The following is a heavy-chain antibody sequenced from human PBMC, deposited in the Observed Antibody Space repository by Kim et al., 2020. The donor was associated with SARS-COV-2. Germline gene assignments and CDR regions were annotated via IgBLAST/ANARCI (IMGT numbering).Heavy chain of an antibody. D-gene: IGHD3-22*01. J-gene: IGHJ5*02. CDR2: INWNGGST. Sequence: GGSLRLSCAASGFTFDDYGMSWVRQAPGKGLEWVSGINWNGGSTGYADSVKGRFTISRDNAKNSLYLQMNSLRAEDTALYHCARDRGPPRPYYYDSSGYPPFDPWGQGTLVTVSS. V-gene: IGHV3-20*01. CDR1: GFTFDDYG. CDR3: ARDRGPPRPYYYDSSGYPPFDP.